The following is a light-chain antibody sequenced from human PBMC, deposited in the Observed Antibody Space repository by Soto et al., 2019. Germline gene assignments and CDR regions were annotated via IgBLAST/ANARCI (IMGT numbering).Light chain of an antibody. Sequence: QLVLTQSPSASASLGASVKLTCTLSSGHSSYAIAWHQQQPEKGPRYLMKVNTDGSHNKGDGIPDRFSGSSSGAERYLTISSLHSEDDADYYCQTWGAGFSVVFGGGTKLTVL. V-gene: IGLV4-69*01. J-gene: IGLJ2*01. CDR2: VNTDGSH. CDR1: SGHSSYA. CDR3: QTWGAGFSVV.